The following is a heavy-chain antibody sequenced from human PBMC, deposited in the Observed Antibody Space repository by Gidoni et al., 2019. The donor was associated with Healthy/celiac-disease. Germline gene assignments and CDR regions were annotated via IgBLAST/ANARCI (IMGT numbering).Heavy chain of an antibody. J-gene: IGHJ3*02. D-gene: IGHD2-2*01. V-gene: IGHV3-21*01. CDR2: ISSSSSYI. Sequence: EVQLVESGGGLVKPGGSRRLSCAASGFTFSSYSMNWVRQAPGNGLEWVSSISSSSSYIYYADSVKGRFTISRDNAKNSLYLQMNSLRAEDTAVYYCASVDRPQQPQLLHNTYEDAFDIWGQGTMVTVSS. CDR1: GFTFSSYS. CDR3: ASVDRPQQPQLLHNTYEDAFDI.